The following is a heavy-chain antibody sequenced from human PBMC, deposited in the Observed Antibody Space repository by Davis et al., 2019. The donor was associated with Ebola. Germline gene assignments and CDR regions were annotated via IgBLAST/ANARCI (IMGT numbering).Heavy chain of an antibody. CDR3: ARDYSSGWYGIPY. CDR1: GFTFSSYW. Sequence: PGGSLRLSCAASGFTFSSYWMHRVRQAPGKGLVWVSRINSDGSSTSYADSVKGRFTISRDNAKNTLYLQMNSLRAEDTAVYYCARDYSSGWYGIPYWGQGTLVTVSS. V-gene: IGHV3-74*01. D-gene: IGHD6-19*01. CDR2: INSDGSST. J-gene: IGHJ4*02.